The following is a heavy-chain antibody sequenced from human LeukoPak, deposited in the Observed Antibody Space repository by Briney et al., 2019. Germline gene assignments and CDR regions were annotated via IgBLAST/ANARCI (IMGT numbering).Heavy chain of an antibody. D-gene: IGHD2-2*01. J-gene: IGHJ5*02. CDR1: GYTFTSYG. CDR3: AREGYCSSTSCYEDWFDP. Sequence: ASVKVSCKASGYTFTSYGISWVRQAPGQGLEWMGWISAYNGNTNYAQKLQGRVTMTTDTSTSTAYMELRSLRSDDTAVYYCAREGYCSSTSCYEDWFDPWGQGTLVTVSS. CDR2: ISAYNGNT. V-gene: IGHV1-18*01.